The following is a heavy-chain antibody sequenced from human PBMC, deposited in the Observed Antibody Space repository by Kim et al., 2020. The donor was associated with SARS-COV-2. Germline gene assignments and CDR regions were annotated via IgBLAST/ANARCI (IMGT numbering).Heavy chain of an antibody. J-gene: IGHJ4*02. D-gene: IGHD3-22*01. CDR2: IYYSGST. CDR3: ARGYYYDSSGYYGQGYFDY. Sequence: SETLSLTCTASGGSISSYYWSWIRQPPGKGLEWIGYIYYSGSTNYNPSLKSRVTISVDTSKNQFSLKLSSVTAADTAVYYCARGYYYDSSGYYGQGYFDYWGQGTLVTVSS. CDR1: GGSISSYY. V-gene: IGHV4-59*01.